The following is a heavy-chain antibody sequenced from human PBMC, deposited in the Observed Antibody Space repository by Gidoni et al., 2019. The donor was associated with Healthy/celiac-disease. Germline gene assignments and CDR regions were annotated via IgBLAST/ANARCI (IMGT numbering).Heavy chain of an antibody. CDR2: ISSNGGST. CDR3: ARSEYSSSFPLSPTNYYYYGMDV. Sequence: EVQLVESGGGLVQPGGSLRLSCAASGFTFRSYAMHWFRQAPGKGLEYFSAISSNGGSTYYANSVKGRFTISRDNSKNTLYLQMGSLRAEDMAVYYCARSEYSSSFPLSPTNYYYYGMDVWGQGTTVTVSS. J-gene: IGHJ6*02. CDR1: GFTFRSYA. D-gene: IGHD6-6*01. V-gene: IGHV3-64*01.